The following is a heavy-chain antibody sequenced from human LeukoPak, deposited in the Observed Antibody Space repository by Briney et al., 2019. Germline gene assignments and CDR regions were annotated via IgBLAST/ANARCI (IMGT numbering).Heavy chain of an antibody. Sequence: GGSLRLSCVASGFTFNSFAMHWVRQAPGKGLEWVAVISYDGSKRYYADSGKGRFTISRDNSKNATYLEMNSMRVEDTAIYYCTRDHYPGIARGGACNFWGQGTMVTVSS. CDR1: GFTFNSFA. V-gene: IGHV3-30-3*01. J-gene: IGHJ3*01. D-gene: IGHD2/OR15-2a*01. CDR3: TRDHYPGIARGGACNF. CDR2: ISYDGSKR.